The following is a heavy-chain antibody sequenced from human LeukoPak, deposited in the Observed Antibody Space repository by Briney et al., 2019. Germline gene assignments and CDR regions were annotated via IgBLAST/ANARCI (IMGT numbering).Heavy chain of an antibody. V-gene: IGHV3-74*01. J-gene: IGHJ4*02. CDR3: ARGASNRFDY. CDR2: IYTDGSST. CDR1: GFTFSNYW. Sequence: PGGSLRLSFAASGFTFSNYWMHWVRQAPGKGLAWVSRIYTDGSSTNYADSVKGRFTISRDNAKNTLYLQMNSLRGEDTAVYYCARGASNRFDYWGQGTLVTVSS. D-gene: IGHD1-14*01.